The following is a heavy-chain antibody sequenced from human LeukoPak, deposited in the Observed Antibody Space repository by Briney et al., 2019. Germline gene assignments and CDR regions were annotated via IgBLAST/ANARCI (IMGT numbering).Heavy chain of an antibody. CDR1: GDSIGRSTYY. CDR3: ARQVAVVEPTDPNWFDS. D-gene: IGHD2-21*01. Sequence: PSETLSLTCTVSGDSIGRSTYYWGWVRQTPETGLEWIGSIFYNGRTYYTPSLPSRVIMSLDTSKNQFSLRLTSVTAADTAVYYCARQVAVVEPTDPNWFDSWGQGTLVTVSS. CDR2: IFYNGRT. J-gene: IGHJ5*01. V-gene: IGHV4-39*07.